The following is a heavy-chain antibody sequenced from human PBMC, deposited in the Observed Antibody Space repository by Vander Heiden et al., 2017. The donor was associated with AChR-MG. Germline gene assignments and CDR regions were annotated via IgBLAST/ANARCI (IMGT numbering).Heavy chain of an antibody. CDR3: ARDKDGRGDSSTAARMYNWFDP. V-gene: IGHV1-2*02. CDR1: GYTFTGYY. D-gene: IGHD3-22*01. CDR2: INPNSGGT. J-gene: IGHJ5*02. Sequence: QVQLVQSGAEVKKPGASVTVSCKASGYTFTGYYMLWVGQATGQGLEWMGWINPNSGGTNYAQKFQGRVTMTRDTSISTAYMELSRLRSDDTAVYYCARDKDGRGDSSTAARMYNWFDPWGQGTLVTVSS.